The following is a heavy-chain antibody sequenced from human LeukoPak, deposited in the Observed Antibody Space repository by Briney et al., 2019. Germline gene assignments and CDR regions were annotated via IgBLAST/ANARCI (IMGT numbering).Heavy chain of an antibody. V-gene: IGHV3-66*02. CDR2: IYSGGST. D-gene: IGHD6-13*01. CDR1: GFTASNNY. CDR3: ARRHSSSWSFDY. J-gene: IGHJ4*02. Sequence: GGSLRLSCAASGFTASNNYMSWVRQAPGKGLEWVSVIYSGGSTYYADSVKGRFTISRDSSKNTLYLQMNSLRAEDTAVYYCARRHSSSWSFDYWGQGTLVTVSS.